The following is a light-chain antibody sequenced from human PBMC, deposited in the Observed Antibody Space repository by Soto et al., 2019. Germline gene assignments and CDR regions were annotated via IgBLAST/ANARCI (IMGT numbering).Light chain of an antibody. CDR3: CSYAGSSSWV. CDR2: EGS. J-gene: IGLJ1*01. V-gene: IGLV2-23*01. CDR1: SSDVGSYNL. Sequence: QSFLTQPASVSGSPGQSITIACTGTSSDVGSYNLVSWYQQHPGKAPKLMIYEGSKRPSGVSNRFSGSKSGNTASLTISGLQAEDEADYYCCSYAGSSSWVFGTGTKVTVL.